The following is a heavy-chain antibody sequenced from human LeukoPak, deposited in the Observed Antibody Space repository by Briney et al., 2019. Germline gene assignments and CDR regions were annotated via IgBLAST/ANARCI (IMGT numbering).Heavy chain of an antibody. CDR2: ISGSGTST. V-gene: IGHV3-23*01. D-gene: IGHD3-10*01. CDR3: VKDTGLIRGVPDY. Sequence: GGSLRLSCAASGFTFSNYAMTWVHQGPGKGLEWVSVISGSGTSTYYADSVKGRFTISRDNSKSTLYLQMNSLRAEDTALYYCVKDTGLIRGVPDYWGQGTLVTVSS. CDR1: GFTFSNYA. J-gene: IGHJ4*02.